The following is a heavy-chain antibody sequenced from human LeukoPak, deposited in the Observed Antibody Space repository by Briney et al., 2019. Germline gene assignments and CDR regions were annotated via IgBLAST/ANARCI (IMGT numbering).Heavy chain of an antibody. J-gene: IGHJ5*02. CDR1: GFTFSSYS. CDR2: ISSSSSTI. Sequence: TGGSLRLSCAASGFTFSSYSMNWVRQAPGKGLEWVSYISSSSSTIYYADSVKGRFTISRDNAKNSLYLQINSLRAEDTAVYYCARALRYFDWLSTSPEYNWFDPWGQGTLVTVSS. D-gene: IGHD3-9*01. V-gene: IGHV3-48*01. CDR3: ARALRYFDWLSTSPEYNWFDP.